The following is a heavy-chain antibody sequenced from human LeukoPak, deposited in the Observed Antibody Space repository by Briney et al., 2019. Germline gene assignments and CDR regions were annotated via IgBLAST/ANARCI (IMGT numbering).Heavy chain of an antibody. V-gene: IGHV3-30*18. CDR2: ISYDGSM. J-gene: IGHJ4*02. CDR3: AKAYDTTGYYSMGY. Sequence: GGSLRLSCAASGFTFSTYGMHWVRQAPGKGLEWVAVISYDGSMHYADSVKGQFTLSRDKAKNTLYLQMNSLRAEDTAMYYCAKAYDTTGYYSMGYWGQGTLVTVPS. D-gene: IGHD3-22*01. CDR1: GFTFSTYG.